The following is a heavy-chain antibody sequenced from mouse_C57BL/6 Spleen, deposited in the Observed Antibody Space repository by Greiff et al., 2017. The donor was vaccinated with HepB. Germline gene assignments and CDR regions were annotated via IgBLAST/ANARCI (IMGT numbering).Heavy chain of an antibody. V-gene: IGHV1-47*01. J-gene: IGHJ4*01. D-gene: IGHD2-5*01. CDR1: GYTFTTYP. Sequence: VQLVESGAELVKPGASVKMSCKASGYTFTTYPIEWMKQNHGKSLEWIGNFHPYNDDTKYNEKFEGKATLTVEKSSSTVYLELSRLTSDDSAVYYCARRAYYSNYVWAMDYWGQGTSVTVSS. CDR3: ARRAYYSNYVWAMDY. CDR2: FHPYNDDT.